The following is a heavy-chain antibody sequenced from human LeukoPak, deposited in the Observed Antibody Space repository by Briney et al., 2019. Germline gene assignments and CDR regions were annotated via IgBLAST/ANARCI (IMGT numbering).Heavy chain of an antibody. V-gene: IGHV3-30*04. CDR2: ISHDGSNK. J-gene: IGHJ6*02. CDR1: GFTFSSYA. Sequence: PGGSLRLSCGASGFTFSSYAMHWVRQAPGKGLEWVAVISHDGSNKYYADSVKGRFTISRDNSKNTLYLQMNSLRAEDTAVYYCARGGPQYYYYYYGMDVWGQGTTVTVSS. CDR3: ARGGPQYYYYYYGMDV.